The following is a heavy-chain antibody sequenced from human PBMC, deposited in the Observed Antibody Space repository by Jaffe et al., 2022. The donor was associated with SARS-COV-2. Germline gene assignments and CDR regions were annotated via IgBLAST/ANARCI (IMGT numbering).Heavy chain of an antibody. CDR2: INAGNGNT. CDR1: GYTFTSYA. J-gene: IGHJ6*02. D-gene: IGHD1-26*01. V-gene: IGHV1-3*01. CDR3: ARAPQAEHLDYYYGMDV. Sequence: QVQLVQSGAEVKKPGASVKVSCKASGYTFTSYAMHWVRQAPGQRLEWMGWINAGNGNTKYSQKFQGRVTITRDTSASTAYMELSSLRSEDTAVYYCARAPQAEHLDYYYGMDVWGQGTTVTVSS.